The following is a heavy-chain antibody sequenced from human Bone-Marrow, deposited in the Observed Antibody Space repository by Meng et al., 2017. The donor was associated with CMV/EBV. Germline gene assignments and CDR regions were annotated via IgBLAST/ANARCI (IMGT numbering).Heavy chain of an antibody. CDR3: ARDSVDSRTHPDY. J-gene: IGHJ4*02. Sequence: ESLKISCAASGFTVSSNYMSWIRQPPGKGLEWIGEINHSGSTNYNPSLKSRVTISVDTSKNQFSLKLSSVTAADTAVYYCARDSVDSRTHPDYWGQGALVTVSS. D-gene: IGHD5-12*01. CDR2: INHSGST. CDR1: GFTVSSNY. V-gene: IGHV4-34*01.